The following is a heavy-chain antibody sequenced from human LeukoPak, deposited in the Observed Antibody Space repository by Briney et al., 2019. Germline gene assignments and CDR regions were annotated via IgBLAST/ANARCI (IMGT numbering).Heavy chain of an antibody. J-gene: IGHJ4*02. V-gene: IGHV1-2*02. D-gene: IGHD5-12*01. CDR1: GYTFTGYY. Sequence: ASVKVSCKASGYTFTGYYMHWVRQAPGQGLEWMGWINPNSGGTNYAQKFQGRVTMTRDTSISTAYMELSRLRSDDTAVYYCAREAGYSGYDGLDYWGQGTLVTVSS. CDR3: AREAGYSGYDGLDY. CDR2: INPNSGGT.